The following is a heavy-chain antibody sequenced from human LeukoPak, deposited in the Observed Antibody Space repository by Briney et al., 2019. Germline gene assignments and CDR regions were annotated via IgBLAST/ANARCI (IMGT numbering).Heavy chain of an antibody. V-gene: IGHV3-74*01. J-gene: IGHJ4*02. CDR3: AKVASDSSGYSLIDY. CDR1: GFTFSSYW. CDR2: INSDGSST. D-gene: IGHD3-22*01. Sequence: PGGSLRLSCAASGFTFSSYWMHWVRQAPGKGLVWVSRINSDGSSTSYADSVKGRFTISRDNAKNTLYLQMNSLRAEDTAVYYCAKVASDSSGYSLIDYWGQGTLVTVSS.